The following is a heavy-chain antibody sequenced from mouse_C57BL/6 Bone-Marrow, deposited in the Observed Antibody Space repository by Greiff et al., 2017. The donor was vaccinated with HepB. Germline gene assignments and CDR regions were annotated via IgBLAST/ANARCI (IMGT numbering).Heavy chain of an antibody. D-gene: IGHD1-1*01. CDR1: GFTFSSYG. V-gene: IGHV5-6*01. Sequence: EVNVVESGGDLVKPGGSLKLSCAASGFTFSSYGMSWVRQTPDKRLEWVATISSGGSYTYYPDSVKGRFTISRDNAKNTLYLQMSSLKSEDTAMYYCARDYGKGYWYFDVWGTGTTVTVSS. CDR2: ISSGGSYT. CDR3: ARDYGKGYWYFDV. J-gene: IGHJ1*03.